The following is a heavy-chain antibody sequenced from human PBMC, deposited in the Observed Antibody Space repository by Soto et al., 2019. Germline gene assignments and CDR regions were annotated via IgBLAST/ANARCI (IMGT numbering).Heavy chain of an antibody. CDR1: GFTFSSYA. Sequence: GGSLRLSCAASGFTFSSYAMHWVRQAPGKGLEWVAVISYDGSNKYYADSVKGRFTISRDNSKNTLYLQMNSLRAEDTAVYYCARTDNYYDSSGYYPRVYYYGMDVWGQGTTVTVSS. CDR2: ISYDGSNK. J-gene: IGHJ6*02. D-gene: IGHD3-22*01. CDR3: ARTDNYYDSSGYYPRVYYYGMDV. V-gene: IGHV3-30-3*01.